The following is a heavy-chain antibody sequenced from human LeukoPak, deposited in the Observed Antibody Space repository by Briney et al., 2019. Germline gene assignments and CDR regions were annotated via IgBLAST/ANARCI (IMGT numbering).Heavy chain of an antibody. Sequence: KPSETLSLTCTVSGGSVNSGSYYWNWIRQPPGKGLEWIGYIYYSGSTNYNPSLKSRVTISVDTSKSQFSLKPSSVTAADTAVYYCARAAYSGSYHSDYWGQGTLVTVSS. J-gene: IGHJ4*02. CDR1: GGSVNSGSYY. CDR2: IYYSGST. V-gene: IGHV4-61*01. D-gene: IGHD1-26*01. CDR3: ARAAYSGSYHSDY.